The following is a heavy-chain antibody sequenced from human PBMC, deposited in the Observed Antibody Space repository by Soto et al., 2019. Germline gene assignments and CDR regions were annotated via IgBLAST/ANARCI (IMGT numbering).Heavy chain of an antibody. Sequence: ASVKVSCKASGYTFTSYDINWVRQATGQGHEWMGWMNPNSGNTGYAQKFQGRVTMTRNTSISTAYMELSSLRSEDTAVYYCARLYDFWSGYSGEVYYMDVWGKGTTVTVSS. CDR2: MNPNSGNT. CDR1: GYTFTSYD. CDR3: ARLYDFWSGYSGEVYYMDV. V-gene: IGHV1-8*01. J-gene: IGHJ6*03. D-gene: IGHD3-3*01.